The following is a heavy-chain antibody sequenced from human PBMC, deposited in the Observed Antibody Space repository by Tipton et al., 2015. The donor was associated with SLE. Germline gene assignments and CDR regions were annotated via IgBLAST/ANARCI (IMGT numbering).Heavy chain of an antibody. CDR2: INHSGST. CDR3: ARERIAAAGTFDY. CDR1: GGSFSGYY. V-gene: IGHV4-34*01. J-gene: IGHJ4*02. D-gene: IGHD6-13*01. Sequence: TLSLTCAVYGGSFSGYYRSWIRQPPGKGLEWIGEINHSGSTNYNPSLKSRVTISVDTSKNQFSLKLSSVTATDTAVYYCARERIAAAGTFDYWGQGTLVTVSS.